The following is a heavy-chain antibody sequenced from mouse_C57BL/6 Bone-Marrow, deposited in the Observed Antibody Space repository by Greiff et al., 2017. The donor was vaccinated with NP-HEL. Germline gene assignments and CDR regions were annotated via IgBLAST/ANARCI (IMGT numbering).Heavy chain of an antibody. CDR3: ARQGDYGNYDWYFDV. Sequence: VKLVESGAELVKPGASVKISCKASGYAFSSYWMNWVKQRPGKGLEWIGQIYPGDGDTNYNGKFKGKATLTADKSSSTAYMQLSSLTSEDSAVYFCARQGDYGNYDWYFDVWGTGTTVTVSS. V-gene: IGHV1-80*01. D-gene: IGHD2-1*01. CDR1: GYAFSSYW. CDR2: IYPGDGDT. J-gene: IGHJ1*03.